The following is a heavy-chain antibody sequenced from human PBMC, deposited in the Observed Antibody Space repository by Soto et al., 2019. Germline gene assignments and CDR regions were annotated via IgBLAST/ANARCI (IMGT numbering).Heavy chain of an antibody. J-gene: IGHJ4*02. V-gene: IGHV1-58*01. CDR1: GFTFTSSA. Sequence: GASVKVSCKASGFTFTSSAVQCVRQARGQRLEWIGWIVVGSGNTNYAQKFQERVTITRDMSTSTAYMELSSLRSEDTAVYYCAATAYYDFWSAGDYFAYWVQGTLVTVSS. D-gene: IGHD3-3*01. CDR3: AATAYYDFWSAGDYFAY. CDR2: IVVGSGNT.